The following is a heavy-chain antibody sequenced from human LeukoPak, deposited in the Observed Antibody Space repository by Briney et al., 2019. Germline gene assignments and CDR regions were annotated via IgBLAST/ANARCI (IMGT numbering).Heavy chain of an antibody. CDR2: IAYDGSSK. CDR3: AKAPAGIRRPLEY. Sequence: PGGSLRLSCAASGFTFNTYGMHWVRQAPGRGLEWVAAIAYDGSSKYYADSVKGRFTISGDNSKNTLYLEMNSLRVEDTAIYYCAKAPAGIRRPLEYWGQGSLVTVSS. J-gene: IGHJ4*02. CDR1: GFTFNTYG. V-gene: IGHV3-30*18. D-gene: IGHD2-2*02.